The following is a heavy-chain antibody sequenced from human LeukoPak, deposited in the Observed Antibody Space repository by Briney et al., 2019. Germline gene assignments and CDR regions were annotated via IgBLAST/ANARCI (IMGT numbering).Heavy chain of an antibody. V-gene: IGHV4-39*07. CDR2: IYHSGST. Sequence: SETLSLTCTVSGGSISSGGYYWGWIRQPPGKGLEWIGSIYHSGSTYYNPSLKSRVTISVDTSKNQFSLKLSSVTAADTAVYYCARGGYSYAPPFDYWGQGTLVTVSS. CDR1: GGSISSGGYY. CDR3: ARGGYSYAPPFDY. D-gene: IGHD5-18*01. J-gene: IGHJ4*02.